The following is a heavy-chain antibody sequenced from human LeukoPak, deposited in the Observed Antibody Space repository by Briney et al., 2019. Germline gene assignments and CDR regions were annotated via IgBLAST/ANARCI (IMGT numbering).Heavy chain of an antibody. D-gene: IGHD2-2*01. CDR3: ARDYSVPAAIGNWFDP. CDR2: IYTSGST. Sequence: PSETLSLTCAVSGGSISSYYWTWIRQPTGQGLEWIGRIYTSGSTNYNPSLKSRVTISVDTSKNQFSLKLSSVTAADTAVYYCARDYSVPAAIGNWFDPWGQGTLVTVSS. J-gene: IGHJ5*02. V-gene: IGHV4-4*07. CDR1: GGSISSYY.